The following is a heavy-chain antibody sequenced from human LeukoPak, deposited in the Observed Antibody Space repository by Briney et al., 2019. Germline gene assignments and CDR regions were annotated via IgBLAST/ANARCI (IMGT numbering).Heavy chain of an antibody. CDR2: IYTDGGT. CDR1: GFTVSSNY. Sequence: GGSLRLSCIGSGFTVSSNYMTWVRQAPGKGLEWLSLIYTDGGTNYAGSVKGRFTISRDNSKNTLYLQMNSLTADDTAVYYCAIFRWGSTWYYADNWGQGTLVTVSS. V-gene: IGHV3-53*01. D-gene: IGHD6-13*01. J-gene: IGHJ4*02. CDR3: AIFRWGSTWYYADN.